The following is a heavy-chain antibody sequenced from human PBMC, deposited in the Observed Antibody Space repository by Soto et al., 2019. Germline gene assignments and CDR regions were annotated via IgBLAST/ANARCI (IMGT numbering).Heavy chain of an antibody. CDR1: GGTFSSYS. CDR3: ACFTGYSRGGYDF. CDR2: ISSSSSTI. V-gene: IGHV3-48*04. D-gene: IGHD6-19*01. J-gene: IGHJ4*02. Sequence: GGSLSLSCAASGGTFSSYSMNWVRQAQGKGLEWVSYISSSSSTIYYADSVKGLFTISRDNAKNSLYLQMNSPRAEDKAVYYCACFTGYSRGGYDFWGQGTLVTVSS.